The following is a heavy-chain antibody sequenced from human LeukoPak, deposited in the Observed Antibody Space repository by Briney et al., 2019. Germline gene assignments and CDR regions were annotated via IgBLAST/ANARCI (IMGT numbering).Heavy chain of an antibody. CDR1: GGSISSGSYY. D-gene: IGHD6-6*01. J-gene: IGHJ4*02. CDR3: ATYSSSFGFDY. CDR2: IYTSGST. Sequence: SETLSLTCTVSGGSISSGSYYWSWIRQPAGKGLEWIGHIYTSGSTDYNPSLKSRVTISVDTSKNQFSLRLSSVTAADTAVYYCATYSSSFGFDYWGRGTLVTVSS. V-gene: IGHV4-61*09.